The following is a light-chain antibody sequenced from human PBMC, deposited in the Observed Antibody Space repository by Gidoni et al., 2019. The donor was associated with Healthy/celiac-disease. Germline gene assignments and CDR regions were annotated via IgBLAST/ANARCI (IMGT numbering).Light chain of an antibody. CDR2: GAS. CDR3: QQYNNWPLGK. Sequence: EIVMTQSPATLSVSPGERATLPYRASQSVSSNLTWYQQKPGQAPRLLIYGASTRATGIPARSSGSGSGTEFTLTISSLQSEDFAVYYCQQYNNWPLGKFGQGTKVEIK. V-gene: IGKV3-15*01. CDR1: QSVSSN. J-gene: IGKJ1*01.